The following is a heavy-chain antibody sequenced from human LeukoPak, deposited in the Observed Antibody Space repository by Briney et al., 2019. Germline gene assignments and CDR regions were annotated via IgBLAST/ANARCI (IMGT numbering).Heavy chain of an antibody. CDR1: GYAITSGGFS. J-gene: IGHJ5*02. CDR3: ARGFNWFDP. CDR2: IYDRGPA. V-gene: IGHV4-30-2*01. Sequence: PSETLSLTCTVSGYAITSGGFSWNWIRQPPGKGLEWIGCIYDRGPAYYNPSLKSRFTISVDRPKNQFFLNVTSLTAADTAVYYCARGFNWFDPWGQGTLVTVSS.